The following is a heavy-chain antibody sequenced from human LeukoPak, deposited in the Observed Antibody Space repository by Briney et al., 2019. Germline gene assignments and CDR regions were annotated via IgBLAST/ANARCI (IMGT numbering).Heavy chain of an antibody. CDR2: IRSKAYGGTT. Sequence: PGGSLRLSCTTSGFTFGDYAMNWFRQAPGKGLEWVGFIRSKAYGGTTEYAASVKGRFTISRDDSKSIAYLQMNSLKTEDTAVYYCTRDPYGDMRTDYWGQGTLVTVSS. CDR1: GFTFGDYA. V-gene: IGHV3-49*03. CDR3: TRDPYGDMRTDY. D-gene: IGHD4-17*01. J-gene: IGHJ4*02.